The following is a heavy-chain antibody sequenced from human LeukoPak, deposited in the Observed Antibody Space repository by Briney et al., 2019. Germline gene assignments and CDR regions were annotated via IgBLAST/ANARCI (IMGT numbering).Heavy chain of an antibody. D-gene: IGHD3-16*01. CDR3: ASAYTYVRLGDH. J-gene: IGHJ4*02. CDR1: GLSFSNYW. CDR2: TNLHGTTV. V-gene: IGHV3-74*01. Sequence: GGSLRLSRAVSGLSFSNYWMHWVRQAPGKGLVWVARTNLHGTTVDYADSVRGRFTISRDNAKNTLFLQMNSLRVEDTAVYYCASAYTYVRLGDHWGQGTLVTVSS.